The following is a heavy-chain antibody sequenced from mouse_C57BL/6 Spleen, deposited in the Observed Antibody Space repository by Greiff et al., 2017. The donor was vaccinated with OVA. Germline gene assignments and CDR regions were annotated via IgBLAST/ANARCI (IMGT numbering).Heavy chain of an antibody. CDR2: ISYDGSN. V-gene: IGHV3-6*01. Sequence: EVQLVESGPGLVKPSQSLSLTCSVTGYSITSGYYWNWIRQFPGNKLEWMGYISYDGSNNYNPSLKNRISITRDTSKNQFFLKLNSVTTEDTATYYCAREGGREDFDYWGQGTTLTVSS. J-gene: IGHJ2*01. CDR3: AREGGREDFDY. D-gene: IGHD1-1*02. CDR1: GYSITSGYY.